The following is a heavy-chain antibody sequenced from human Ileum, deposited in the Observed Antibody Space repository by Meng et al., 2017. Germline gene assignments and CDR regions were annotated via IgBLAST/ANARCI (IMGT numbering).Heavy chain of an antibody. V-gene: IGHV3-7*01. Sequence: GGSLRLSCVTSGFTFSNYWMSWVRQAPAKGLEWVANIKKDGSETNYVDSVKGRFTISRDNSKNSLYLQMNSLRVEDTALYYCAKLVGSTSSDAYWGQGALVTVSS. CDR3: AKLVGSTSSDAY. CDR1: GFTFSNYW. D-gene: IGHD1-26*01. J-gene: IGHJ4*02. CDR2: IKKDGSET.